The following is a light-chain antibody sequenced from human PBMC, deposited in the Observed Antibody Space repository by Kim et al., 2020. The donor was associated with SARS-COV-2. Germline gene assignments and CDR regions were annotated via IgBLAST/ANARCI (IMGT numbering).Light chain of an antibody. CDR2: RNN. J-gene: IGLJ3*02. Sequence: RQTATITCTGNSNNVGNQGAAWLQQHQGHPPELLSYRNNNRPSGISERFSASRSGNTASLTITALQPEDEADYYCSAWDSSLSAWVFGGGTQLTVL. CDR3: SAWDSSLSAWV. V-gene: IGLV10-54*04. CDR1: SNNVGNQG.